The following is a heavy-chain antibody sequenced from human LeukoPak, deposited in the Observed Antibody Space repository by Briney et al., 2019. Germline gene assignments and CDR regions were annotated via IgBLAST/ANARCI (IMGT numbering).Heavy chain of an antibody. CDR2: MYYSGST. D-gene: IGHD2-2*01. V-gene: IGHV4-59*08. J-gene: IGHJ3*01. CDR3: ARSPCTSASCPRRNVFDV. CDR1: GGSINSYY. Sequence: SETLSLTCTVSGGSINSYYWIWIRQPPGKGLEWIGYMYYSGSTNYNPSLESRVTISGDTSKNQFSLKLSSVTAADTAVYYCARSPCTSASCPRRNVFDVWGQGTMVTVSS.